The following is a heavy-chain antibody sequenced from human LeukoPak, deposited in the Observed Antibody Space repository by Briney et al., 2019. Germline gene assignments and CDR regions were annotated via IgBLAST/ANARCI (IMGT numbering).Heavy chain of an antibody. V-gene: IGHV3-48*01. CDR2: ISSSSSTI. CDR3: ARDGYYYGSGSYYKVDFDY. CDR1: GFTFSSYS. J-gene: IGHJ4*02. D-gene: IGHD3-10*01. Sequence: GGSLRLSCAASGFTFSSYSMNWVRQAPGKGLEWVSYISSSSSTIYYADSVKGRFTISRDNAKNSLYLQMNSLRAEDTAVYYCARDGYYYGSGSYYKVDFDYWGQGTLVTVSS.